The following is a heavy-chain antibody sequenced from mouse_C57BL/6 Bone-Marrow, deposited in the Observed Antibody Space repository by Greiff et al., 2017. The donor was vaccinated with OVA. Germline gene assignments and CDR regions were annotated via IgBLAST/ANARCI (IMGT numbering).Heavy chain of an antibody. J-gene: IGHJ3*01. CDR1: GYTFNDYE. CDR3: TRRNYSNYVEFAY. Sequence: VQLQQSGAELVRPGASVTLSCKASGYTFNDYEMHWVKQTPVHGLEWIGAIDPETGGTAYNQKFKGKAILTADKSSSTAYMELRSLTSEDSAVYYCTRRNYSNYVEFAYWGQGTLVTVSA. CDR2: IDPETGGT. D-gene: IGHD2-5*01. V-gene: IGHV1-15*01.